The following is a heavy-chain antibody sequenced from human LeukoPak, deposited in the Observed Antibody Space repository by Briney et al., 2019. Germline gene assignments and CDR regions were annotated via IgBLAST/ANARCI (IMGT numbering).Heavy chain of an antibody. V-gene: IGHV4-34*01. CDR1: GGSFSGYY. Sequence: PSETLSLTCAVYGGSFSGYYWSWIRQPPGKGLEWIGEINHSGCTNYNPSLKSRVTISVDTSKNQFSLKLSSVTAADTAVYYCARATYSSPPDYWGQGTLVTVSS. CDR3: ARATYSSPPDY. D-gene: IGHD6-6*01. CDR2: INHSGCT. J-gene: IGHJ4*02.